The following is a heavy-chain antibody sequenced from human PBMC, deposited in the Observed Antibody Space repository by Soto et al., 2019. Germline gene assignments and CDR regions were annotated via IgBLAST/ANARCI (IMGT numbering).Heavy chain of an antibody. Sequence: SETLSLTCTVSGGSISSGGYYWSWIRQHPGKGLEWIGYIFYSGSTYYNPSLKSRVTMSVDTSKNQFSLKLSSVTAADTAVYYCARDDRYCSSTSCYTGWFAPWGQGTLVTVSS. CDR2: IFYSGST. D-gene: IGHD2-2*02. CDR3: ARDDRYCSSTSCYTGWFAP. V-gene: IGHV4-31*03. CDR1: GGSISSGGYY. J-gene: IGHJ5*02.